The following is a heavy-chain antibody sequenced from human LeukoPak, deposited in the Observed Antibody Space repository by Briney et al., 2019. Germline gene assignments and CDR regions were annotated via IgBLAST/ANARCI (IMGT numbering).Heavy chain of an antibody. D-gene: IGHD1-14*01. Sequence: GGSLRLSCAASGLTFSGHWMSWVRQAPGKGLEWVANINQGGSDKYYVDSVKGRLTTSRDNANNLLYLQMNSLRGEDTAVYYCTRDRSRAEDDWGQGTLVTVSS. V-gene: IGHV3-7*01. J-gene: IGHJ4*02. CDR2: INQGGSDK. CDR3: TRDRSRAEDD. CDR1: GLTFSGHW.